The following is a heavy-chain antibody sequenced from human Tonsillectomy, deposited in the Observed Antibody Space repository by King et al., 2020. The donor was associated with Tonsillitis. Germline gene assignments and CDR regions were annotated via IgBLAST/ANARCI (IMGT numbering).Heavy chain of an antibody. CDR1: GVSISNGDYY. V-gene: IGHV4-30-4*01. CDR2: IFYSGNT. Sequence: QLQESGPGLVKPSQTLSLTCTVSGVSISNGDYYWSWIRQPPGKGLEWIGYIFYSGNTYYNPSLKNRLTISVDTSKNQCSLKLSSVTAADTAVYYCARGSPDYYGSDYWGQGTLVTVSS. J-gene: IGHJ4*02. CDR3: ARGSPDYYGSDY. D-gene: IGHD3-10*01.